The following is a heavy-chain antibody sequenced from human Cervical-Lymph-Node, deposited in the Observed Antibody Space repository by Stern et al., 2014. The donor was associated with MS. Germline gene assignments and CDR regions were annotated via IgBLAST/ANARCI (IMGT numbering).Heavy chain of an antibody. D-gene: IGHD1-26*01. CDR3: AREGDSGSYPQ. CDR2: IYYSGST. Sequence: QVQLQESGPGLVKPSETLSLTCTVSGYSISSYYWSWIRQPPGEGLEWIGYIYYSGSTNYNPSLKSRVTISVDTSKNHFSLKLSSVTAADTAVYYCAREGDSGSYPQWGQGTLVTVSS. J-gene: IGHJ4*02. V-gene: IGHV4-59*01. CDR1: GYSISSYY.